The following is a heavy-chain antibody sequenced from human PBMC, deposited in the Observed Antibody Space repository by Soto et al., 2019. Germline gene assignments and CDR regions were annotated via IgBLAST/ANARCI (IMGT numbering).Heavy chain of an antibody. V-gene: IGHV1-2*04. J-gene: IGHJ4*02. CDR1: GYTFTGYY. D-gene: IGHD3-22*01. Sequence: ASVKVSCKASGYTFTGYYMHWVRQAPGQGLEWMGWINPNSGGTNYAQKFQGWVTMTRDTSISTAYMELSRLRSDDTAVYHCARSDTTYYYDSSGYQIFDYXGQGTLVTVSS. CDR3: ARSDTTYYYDSSGYQIFDY. CDR2: INPNSGGT.